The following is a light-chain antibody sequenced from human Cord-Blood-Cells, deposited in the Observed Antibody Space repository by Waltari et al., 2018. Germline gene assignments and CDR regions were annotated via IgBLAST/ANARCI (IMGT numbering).Light chain of an antibody. Sequence: QSALTQPASVSGSPGQSITISCTGTSSDVGSYNLVSWYQQHPGKAPKLIIYEGSKRPSGVSNLFSGSKSGNTASLTISGLQAEDEADYYCCSYAGSSTFEVFGGGTKLTVL. CDR3: CSYAGSSTFEV. CDR1: SSDVGSYNL. V-gene: IGLV2-23*03. J-gene: IGLJ3*02. CDR2: EGS.